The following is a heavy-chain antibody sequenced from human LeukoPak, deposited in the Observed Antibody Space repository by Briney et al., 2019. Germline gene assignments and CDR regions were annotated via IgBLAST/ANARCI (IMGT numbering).Heavy chain of an antibody. V-gene: IGHV1-24*01. J-gene: IGHJ5*02. D-gene: IGHD2-2*01. Sequence: ASVKVSFTVSGYTLTELSMHWVRQAPGKGLEWMGGFDPEDGETIYAQKFQGRVTMTEDTSTDTAYMELSSLRSEDTAVYYCASGGPDVPAAIGGWFDPWGQGTLVTVSS. CDR1: GYTLTELS. CDR3: ASGGPDVPAAIGGWFDP. CDR2: FDPEDGET.